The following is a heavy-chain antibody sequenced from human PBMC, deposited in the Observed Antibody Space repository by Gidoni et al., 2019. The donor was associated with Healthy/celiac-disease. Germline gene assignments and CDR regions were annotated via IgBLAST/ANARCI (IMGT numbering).Heavy chain of an antibody. J-gene: IGHJ4*02. Sequence: QVQLVESGGGVVQPGRSLRLSCAASGFTFSSYAMHWVRQAPGKGLEWVAVISYDGSNKYYADSVKGRFTISRDNSKNTLYLQMNSLRAEDTAVYYCARDSGGIVVVTRTFDYWGQGTLVTVSS. CDR3: ARDSGGIVVVTRTFDY. CDR1: GFTFSSYA. CDR2: ISYDGSNK. V-gene: IGHV3-30-3*01. D-gene: IGHD3-22*01.